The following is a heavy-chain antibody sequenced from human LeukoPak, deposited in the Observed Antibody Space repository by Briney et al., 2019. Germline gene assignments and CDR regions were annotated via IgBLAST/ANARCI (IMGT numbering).Heavy chain of an antibody. CDR2: IYSGGSS. CDR3: ARGAYEGGFFDF. D-gene: IGHD2-21*01. CDR1: GFSVSSNY. J-gene: IGHJ4*02. V-gene: IGHV3-53*01. Sequence: GGSLRLSCAASGFSVSSNYMSWVRQTPGKGLEWVTAIYSGGSSKSADSVKGRFTLSRDNSKNTVYLQMNSLAAEDTAVYHCARGAYEGGFFDFWGQGTQVTVSS.